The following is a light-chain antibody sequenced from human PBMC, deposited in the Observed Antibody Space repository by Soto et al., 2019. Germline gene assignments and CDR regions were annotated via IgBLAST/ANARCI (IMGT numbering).Light chain of an antibody. CDR3: SSYAGSNNLYV. CDR2: EVS. CDR1: SSDIGVYNY. V-gene: IGLV2-8*01. Sequence: QSALTQPPSASGSHGQSVTISCTGTSSDIGVYNYVSWYQQHPGKAPKLMIYEVSERPSGVPDRFSGSKSGNTASLTVSGLQTEDEADYYCSSYAGSNNLYVFGTGTKLTVL. J-gene: IGLJ1*01.